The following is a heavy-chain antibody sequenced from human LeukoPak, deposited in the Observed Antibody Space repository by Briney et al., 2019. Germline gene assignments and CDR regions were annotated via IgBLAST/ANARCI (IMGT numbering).Heavy chain of an antibody. CDR2: IIPILGIA. CDR1: GGTFSSYA. V-gene: IGHV1-69*04. J-gene: IGHJ4*02. D-gene: IGHD4-11*01. CDR3: TRNVAVTLSFDY. Sequence: ASVKVSCKASGGTFSSYAISWVRQAPGQGLEWMGRIIPILGIANYAQKFQGRVTITADKSTSTAYMELSSLKSEDKAVYYCTRNVAVTLSFDYWGQGTLVTVSS.